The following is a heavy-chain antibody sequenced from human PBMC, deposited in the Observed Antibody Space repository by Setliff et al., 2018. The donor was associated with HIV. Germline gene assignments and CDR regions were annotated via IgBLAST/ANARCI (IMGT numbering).Heavy chain of an antibody. D-gene: IGHD6-6*01. J-gene: IGHJ4*02. Sequence: KPSETLSLTCTISGGSISNYYWSWIRQPPGKELEWIGFIYYTGSTNYNPPLKSRVTMSVDTSKNQFSLRLYSVTAADTAVYYCASFELSTTSSAYWGQGALGTV. CDR2: IYYTGST. CDR1: GGSISNYY. V-gene: IGHV4-59*12. CDR3: ASFELSTTSSAY.